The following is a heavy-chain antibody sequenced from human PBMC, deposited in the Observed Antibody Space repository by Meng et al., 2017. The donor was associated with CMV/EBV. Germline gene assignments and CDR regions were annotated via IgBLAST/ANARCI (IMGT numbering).Heavy chain of an antibody. J-gene: IGHJ6*02. CDR2: IYSGGST. CDR1: GFTFSNAW. V-gene: IGHV3-66*02. CDR3: ARIDVDTAMVPYYYGMDV. D-gene: IGHD5-18*01. Sequence: GESLKISCAASGFTFSNAWMSWVRQAPGKGLEWVSVIYSGGSTYYADSVKGRFTISRDNSKNTLYLQMNSLRAEDTAVYYCARIDVDTAMVPYYYGMDVWGQGTTVTVSS.